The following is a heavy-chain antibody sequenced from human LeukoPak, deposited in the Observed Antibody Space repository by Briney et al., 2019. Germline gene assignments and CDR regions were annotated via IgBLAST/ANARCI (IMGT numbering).Heavy chain of an antibody. D-gene: IGHD3-9*01. J-gene: IGHJ4*02. CDR2: ISSSGSIM. Sequence: GGSLRLSGVASGFTFSTFQMDWVRQAPGKGLEWVSYISSSGSIMFYADSVKGRFTISRDNAKNSLYLHMNSLRAEDTAVYYCARTPTYYDILTDYPYYFDYWGQGTLVTVSS. CDR3: ARTPTYYDILTDYPYYFDY. V-gene: IGHV3-48*03. CDR1: GFTFSTFQ.